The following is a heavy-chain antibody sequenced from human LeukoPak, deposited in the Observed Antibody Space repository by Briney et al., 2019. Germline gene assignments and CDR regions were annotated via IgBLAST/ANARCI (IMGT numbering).Heavy chain of an antibody. Sequence: SGGSLRLSCAASGFIFSNYAMAWARLTPGKGLEWVSAISGSGGTTYYTDSVKGRFTISRDSSTNTLYLQLSSLRAEDTAIYYCPRGGSVLAYFFDYWGQGTLVSVSS. CDR2: ISGSGGTT. CDR3: PRGGSVLAYFFDY. J-gene: IGHJ4*02. CDR1: GFIFSNYA. D-gene: IGHD3-10*01. V-gene: IGHV3-23*01.